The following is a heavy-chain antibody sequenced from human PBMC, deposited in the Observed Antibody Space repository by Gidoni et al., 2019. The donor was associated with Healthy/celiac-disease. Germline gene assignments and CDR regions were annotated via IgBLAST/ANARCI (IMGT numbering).Heavy chain of an antibody. J-gene: IGHJ4*02. Sequence: EVQLVESGGGLVQPGGSLRLSCSASGFTFRSSALHWVRQAPGKGLEYVSAISSNGGSTYYADSVKGRFTISRDNSKNTLYLQMSSLRAEDTAVYYCVKESRGLDEIVGATHFDYWGQGTLVTVSS. V-gene: IGHV3-64D*06. CDR1: GFTFRSSA. CDR3: VKESRGLDEIVGATHFDY. D-gene: IGHD1-26*01. CDR2: ISSNGGST.